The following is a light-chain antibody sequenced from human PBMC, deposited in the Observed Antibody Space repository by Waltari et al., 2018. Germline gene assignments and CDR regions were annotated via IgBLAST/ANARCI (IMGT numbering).Light chain of an antibody. Sequence: DIQMTQSPSTLSASVGDRVTITCRASQSVNRWLAWYLQKPGKAPELLIYVTSNLESGVPSRFSGSGSGKEFTLTISSLQPDDFGTYYCQQYVNYWTFGQGTKVEIK. V-gene: IGKV1-5*03. CDR2: VTS. CDR3: QQYVNYWT. J-gene: IGKJ1*01. CDR1: QSVNRW.